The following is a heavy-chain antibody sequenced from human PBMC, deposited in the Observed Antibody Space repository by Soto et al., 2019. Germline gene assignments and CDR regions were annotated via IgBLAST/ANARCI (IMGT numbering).Heavy chain of an antibody. Sequence: GSGPTLVNPTQTLTLTCTFSGFSLSTSGVGVGWIRQPPGKALEWLALIYWNDVKRYSPSLKSRLTITKDTSKNQVVLTMTNMDPVDTAAYYCAHRVLRYFDWFLFDYWGQGTLVTVSS. CDR2: IYWNDVK. CDR3: AHRVLRYFDWFLFDY. J-gene: IGHJ4*02. CDR1: GFSLSTSGVG. V-gene: IGHV2-5*01. D-gene: IGHD3-9*01.